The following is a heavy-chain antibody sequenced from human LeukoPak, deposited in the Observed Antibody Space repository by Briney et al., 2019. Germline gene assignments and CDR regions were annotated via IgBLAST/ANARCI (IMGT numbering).Heavy chain of an antibody. J-gene: IGHJ4*02. CDR3: AKEYSSGWADY. D-gene: IGHD6-19*01. Sequence: GGSLRLSCAASGFTFSSYSMNWVRQAPGKGLEWVSSISSSSSYIYYADSVKGRFTISRDNAKDSLYLQMNSLRAEDTAVYYCAKEYSSGWADYWGQGTLVTVSS. CDR2: ISSSSSYI. CDR1: GFTFSSYS. V-gene: IGHV3-21*01.